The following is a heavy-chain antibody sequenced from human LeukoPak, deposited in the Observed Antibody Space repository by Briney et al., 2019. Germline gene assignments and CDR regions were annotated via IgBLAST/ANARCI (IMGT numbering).Heavy chain of an antibody. CDR1: GFPFSSYW. CDR3: TRVGYIDEGIDY. Sequence: GGSLRLSCVASGFPFSSYWMAWVRQAPGKGLEWVANIKQDGSKKSYVDSVKGRFTIPRDNAKNSLYLQMNSLRAEDTAIYYCTRVGYIDEGIDYWGQGTLVTVSS. CDR2: IKQDGSKK. V-gene: IGHV3-7*04. J-gene: IGHJ4*02. D-gene: IGHD5-24*01.